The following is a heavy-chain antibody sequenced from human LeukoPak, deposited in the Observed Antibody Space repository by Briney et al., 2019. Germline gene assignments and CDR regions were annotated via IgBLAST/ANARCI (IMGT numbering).Heavy chain of an antibody. J-gene: IGHJ6*03. CDR3: AKGTSSAYAYYMDV. CDR2: INWNSGSI. V-gene: IGHV3-9*03. CDR1: GFTFDDYA. D-gene: IGHD5-12*01. Sequence: GRSLRLSCAASGFTFDDYAMHWVRQGPGRGLELVSGINWNSGSIGYADSVKGRFTISRDNAKNYLYLQMNSLRAEDMALYYCAKGTSSAYAYYMDVWGKGTTVTVSS.